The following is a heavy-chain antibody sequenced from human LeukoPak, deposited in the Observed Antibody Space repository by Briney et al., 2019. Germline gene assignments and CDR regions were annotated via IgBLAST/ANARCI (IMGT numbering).Heavy chain of an antibody. CDR2: IRSSGSTI. D-gene: IGHD1-26*01. Sequence: PGGSLRLSCSAFGFTFRSYEMNSVRQAPGKGLEWVSYIRSSGSTIYYADSVKGRFTISRDNAKNSLYLQVHSLRDEDTAVYYCATDGVKVGPTAFAYWGQGTLVTVSS. CDR3: ATDGVKVGPTAFAY. V-gene: IGHV3-48*03. CDR1: GFTFRSYE. J-gene: IGHJ4*02.